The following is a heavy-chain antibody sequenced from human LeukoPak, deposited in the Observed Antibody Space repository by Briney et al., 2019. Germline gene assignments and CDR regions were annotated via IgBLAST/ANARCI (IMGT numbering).Heavy chain of an antibody. D-gene: IGHD5-18*01. Sequence: GGSLRLSCIGSGFSFGDYAMSWVRQAPGKGLEWVAVIWYDGGNKYYADSVKGRFTISRDNSKNTLYLQMNSLRAEDTAVYYCARDVDTALIDYWGQGTLVTVSS. CDR2: IWYDGGNK. V-gene: IGHV3-33*01. CDR3: ARDVDTALIDY. J-gene: IGHJ4*02. CDR1: GFSFGDYA.